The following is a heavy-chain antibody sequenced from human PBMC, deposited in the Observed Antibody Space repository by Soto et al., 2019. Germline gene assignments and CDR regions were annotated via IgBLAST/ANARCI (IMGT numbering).Heavy chain of an antibody. CDR2: IIPIFGTA. D-gene: IGHD6-6*01. J-gene: IGHJ4*02. V-gene: IGHV1-69*13. CDR3: ARDLRSSSGYFDY. Sequence: SVKVSCKASGGTFSSYAISWVRQAPGQGLEWMGGIIPIFGTANYAQKFQGRVTINADEYTSTAYMELSSLRSEDTDVYYCARDLRSSSGYFDYWGQGTLVTVSS. CDR1: GGTFSSYA.